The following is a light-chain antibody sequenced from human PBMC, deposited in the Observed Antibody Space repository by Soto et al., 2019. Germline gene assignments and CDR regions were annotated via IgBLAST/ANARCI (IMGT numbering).Light chain of an antibody. CDR2: EGS. CDR1: SSDVGCYNL. J-gene: IGLJ1*01. Sequence: QSALTQPASVSGSPGQSITISCTGTSSDVGCYNLVSWYQQHPGKAPKLMIYEGSKRPSGVSNRCSGSKSGNTASLTISGLQAEDEADYYCCSYAGSSTYVFGTGTKLTVL. CDR3: CSYAGSSTYV. V-gene: IGLV2-23*01.